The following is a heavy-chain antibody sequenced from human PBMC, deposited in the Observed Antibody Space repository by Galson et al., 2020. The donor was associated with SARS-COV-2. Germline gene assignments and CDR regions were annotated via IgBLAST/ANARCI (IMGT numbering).Heavy chain of an antibody. CDR1: GFTFSTIS. Sequence: GGSLRLFCAASGFTFSTISMNWVRQAPGKGLEWVSYISNSSRTIHYADSVKGRFTISRDNAKNSLYLQMNSLRAEDTALYYCARGQWLSAWGQGTLVTVSS. CDR3: ARGQWLSA. CDR2: ISNSSRTI. V-gene: IGHV3-48*01. D-gene: IGHD3-22*01. J-gene: IGHJ5*02.